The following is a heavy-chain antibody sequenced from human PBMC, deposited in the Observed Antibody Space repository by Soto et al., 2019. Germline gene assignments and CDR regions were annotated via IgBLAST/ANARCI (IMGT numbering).Heavy chain of an antibody. CDR3: PRDLISAWAS. CDR2: IRSKTYGGTA. CDR1: GFTFGDHT. D-gene: IGHD3-16*01. J-gene: IGHJ4*02. Sequence: PGGSLRLSCTTSGFTFGDHTLTWVRQAPGQGLEWVGFIRSKTYGGTADYSASVQGRFTISSDDSQRIAYLQTYALITEYTAAYYWPRDLISAWASGGRGPLAPVSS. V-gene: IGHV3-49*04.